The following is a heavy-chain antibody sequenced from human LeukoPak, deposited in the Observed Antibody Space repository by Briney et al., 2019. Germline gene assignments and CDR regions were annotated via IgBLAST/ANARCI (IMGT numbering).Heavy chain of an antibody. D-gene: IGHD6-13*01. V-gene: IGHV4-59*01. J-gene: IGHJ5*02. Sequence: PSETLSLTCTVSGGSISSYYWSWIRQPPGKGLEWIGYIYYSGSTNYNPSLKSRVTISVDTSKNQFSLKLSSVIAADTAVYYCARGKIAAAGRYGDPWGQGTLVTVSS. CDR3: ARGKIAAAGRYGDP. CDR1: GGSISSYY. CDR2: IYYSGST.